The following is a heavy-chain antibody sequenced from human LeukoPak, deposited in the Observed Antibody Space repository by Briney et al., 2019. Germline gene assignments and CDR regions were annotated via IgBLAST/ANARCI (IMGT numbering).Heavy chain of an antibody. D-gene: IGHD6-25*01. J-gene: IGHJ4*02. Sequence: ASVKVSCKASGYTFNTYGISWVRQAPGQGLEWMGWISTYNGDTSYVQNLQGRVTMTTDTSTSTAYMELMSLRSDDTAVYYCLRDAQRPRLTPDYWGQGTLVIVSS. CDR1: GYTFNTYG. V-gene: IGHV1-18*01. CDR3: LRDAQRPRLTPDY. CDR2: ISTYNGDT.